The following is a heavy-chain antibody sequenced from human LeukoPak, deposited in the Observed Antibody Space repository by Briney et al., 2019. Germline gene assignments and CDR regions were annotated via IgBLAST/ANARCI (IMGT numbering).Heavy chain of an antibody. CDR3: VRVGRDGYNDYFDY. CDR1: GFTFSSYA. CDR2: IYYSGST. J-gene: IGHJ4*02. V-gene: IGHV4-59*01. D-gene: IGHD5-24*01. Sequence: GSLRLSCAASGFTFSSYAMSWVRQPPGKGLEWIGYIYYSGSTNSNPSLKSRVTLSVDTSKNQFSLKLSSVTAADTALYYCVRVGRDGYNDYFDYWGQGTLVTVSS.